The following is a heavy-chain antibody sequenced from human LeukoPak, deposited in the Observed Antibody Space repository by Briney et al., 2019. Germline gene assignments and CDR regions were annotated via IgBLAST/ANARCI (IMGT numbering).Heavy chain of an antibody. D-gene: IGHD6-13*01. CDR2: IWYDGSNK. Sequence: GGSLRLSCAASGFTFSSYGMHWVRQAPGKGLEWVVVIWYDGSNKYYADSVKGRFTISRDNSKNTLYLQMNSLRAEDTAVYYCAKDRVAAAGVQFWIDRFDPWGQGTLVTVSS. V-gene: IGHV3-33*06. CDR3: AKDRVAAAGVQFWIDRFDP. J-gene: IGHJ5*02. CDR1: GFTFSSYG.